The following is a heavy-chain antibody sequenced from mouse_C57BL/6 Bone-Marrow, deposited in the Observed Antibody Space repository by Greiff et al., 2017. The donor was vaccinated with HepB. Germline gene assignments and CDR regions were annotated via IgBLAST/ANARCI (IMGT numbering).Heavy chain of an antibody. V-gene: IGHV5-9-1*02. D-gene: IGHD3-1*01. CDR3: TRDRGAFAY. Sequence: EVMLVESGEGLVKPGGSLKLSCAASGFTFSSYAMSWVRQTPEKRLEWVAYISSGGDYIYYADTVKGRFTISRDNARNTLYLQMSSRKSEDTAMYYCTRDRGAFAYWGQGTLVTVSA. J-gene: IGHJ3*01. CDR1: GFTFSSYA. CDR2: ISSGGDYI.